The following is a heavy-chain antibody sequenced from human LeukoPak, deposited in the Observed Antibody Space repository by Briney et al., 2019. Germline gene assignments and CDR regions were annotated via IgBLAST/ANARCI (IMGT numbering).Heavy chain of an antibody. Sequence: GGALRLSSSAPGFTFSSYAMHWVRQTLGKGLEYVSAIRSNGGSRYYAHSLKGTFTISRDTSTNTLYLQMSSLRAEDTAVDCCVVQGWVFRAPTQYYFVWWGQGSLVTVCS. D-gene: IGHD1-1*01. V-gene: IGHV3-64D*06. J-gene: IGHJ4*02. CDR3: VVQGWVFRAPTQYYFVW. CDR1: GFTFSSYA. CDR2: IRSNGGSR.